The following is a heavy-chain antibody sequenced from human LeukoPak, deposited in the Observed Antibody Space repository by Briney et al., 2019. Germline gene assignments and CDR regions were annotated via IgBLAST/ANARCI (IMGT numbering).Heavy chain of an antibody. V-gene: IGHV3-11*01. Sequence: PGGSLRLSCAASGFTFSDYYMSWIRQSPGKGLEWISYISSSGSTIYYADSVKGRFTMSRDNAKNSLYLQMNSLRAEDTAIYYCARRRDYFDYWGQGTLVTVSS. CDR1: GFTFSDYY. J-gene: IGHJ4*02. CDR3: ARRRDYFDY. CDR2: ISSSGSTI.